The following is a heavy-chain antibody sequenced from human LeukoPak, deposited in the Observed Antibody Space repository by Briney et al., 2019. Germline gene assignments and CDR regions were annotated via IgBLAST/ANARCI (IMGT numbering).Heavy chain of an antibody. V-gene: IGHV3-15*04. CDR1: GFTFRNAW. D-gene: IGHD6-13*01. CDR2: IESETDGGTT. J-gene: IGHJ4*02. Sequence: GGSLRLSCAASGFTFRNAWMTWVRQAPGKGLEWVVHIESETDGGTTDYATPVKDRFTISRDDSKNTLYLQMNSLKTEDTAVYYCATRGSSPDYWGQGTLVTVSS. CDR3: ATRGSSPDY.